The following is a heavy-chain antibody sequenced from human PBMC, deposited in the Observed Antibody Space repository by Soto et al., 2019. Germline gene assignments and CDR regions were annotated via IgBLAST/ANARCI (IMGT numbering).Heavy chain of an antibody. CDR1: GGSISSYY. V-gene: IGHV4-59*01. Sequence: SETLSLTCTVSGGSISSYYWSWIRQPPGKGLEWIGYIYYSGSTNYNPSLKSRVTISVDTSKNQFSLKLSSVTAADTAVYYCARSYGSERYYFDYWGQGTLVTVSS. J-gene: IGHJ4*02. CDR3: ARSYGSERYYFDY. CDR2: IYYSGST. D-gene: IGHD3-10*01.